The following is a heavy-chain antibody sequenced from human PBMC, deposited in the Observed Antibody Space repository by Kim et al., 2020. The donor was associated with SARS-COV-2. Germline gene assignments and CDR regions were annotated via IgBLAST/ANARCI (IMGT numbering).Heavy chain of an antibody. CDR2: ISYDGSNK. CDR3: AKQGGPVDY. CDR1: GFTFSSYG. V-gene: IGHV3-30*18. Sequence: GGSLRLSCAASGFTFSSYGMHWVRQAPGKGLEWVAVISYDGSNKYYADSVKGRFTISRDNSKNTLYLQMNSLRAEDTAVYYCAKQGGPVDYWGQGTLVTV. D-gene: IGHD1-26*01. J-gene: IGHJ4*02.